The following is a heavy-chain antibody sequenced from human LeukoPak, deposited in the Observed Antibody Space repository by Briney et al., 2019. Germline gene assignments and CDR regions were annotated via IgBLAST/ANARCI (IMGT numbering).Heavy chain of an antibody. D-gene: IGHD2-2*01. CDR3: ARDSDQLLRYTSYYYGMDV. V-gene: IGHV3-21*01. J-gene: IGHJ6*02. CDR1: GFTFSSYS. CDR2: ISSSSSYI. Sequence: GGSLRLSCAASGFTFSSYSINWVRQAPGKGLEWVSSISSSSSYIYYADSVKGRFTISRDNAKNSLYLQMNSLRAEDTAVYYCARDSDQLLRYTSYYYGMDVWGQGTTVTASS.